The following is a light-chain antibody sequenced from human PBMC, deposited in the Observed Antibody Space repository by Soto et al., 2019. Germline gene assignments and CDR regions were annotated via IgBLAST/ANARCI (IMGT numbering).Light chain of an antibody. CDR2: DAF. CDR1: HDVSRN. CDR3: QQYNSMLS. V-gene: IGKV1-33*01. J-gene: IGKJ4*01. Sequence: DIQMTQSPSSLSASEGERVTITCQSSHDVSRNLNWFQQKPGEAPQHLIYDAFNLERGVPSRFSRSGSGTDFTLTISSLQPEDVATYYCQQYNSMLSFGGGTEVEIK.